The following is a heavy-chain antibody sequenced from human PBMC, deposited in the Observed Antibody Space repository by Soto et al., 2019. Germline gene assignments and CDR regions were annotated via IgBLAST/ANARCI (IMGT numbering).Heavy chain of an antibody. V-gene: IGHV3-48*01. CDR2: ISSSSSTI. CDR1: GFTFSTYA. Sequence: PGGSLRLSCAASGFTFSTYAMSWVRQAPGKGLEWVSYISSSSSTIYYADSVKGRFTISRDNAKNSLYLQMNSLRAEDTAVYYCGFDYWGQGTLVTVSS. CDR3: GFDY. J-gene: IGHJ4*02.